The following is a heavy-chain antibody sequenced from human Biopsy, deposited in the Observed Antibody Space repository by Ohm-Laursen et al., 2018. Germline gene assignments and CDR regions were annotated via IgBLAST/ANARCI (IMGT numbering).Heavy chain of an antibody. D-gene: IGHD3-22*01. CDR3: ARDRGYYSDRTVPGYFDL. CDR1: GDSISSYY. J-gene: IGHJ2*01. V-gene: IGHV4-59*01. Sequence: SETLSLTCTVSGDSISSYYWSWIRPPPGQGLQWIGYVYYTGSTDYNPSLQSRVTISVDTSKNHFSLRLRSVTPADTAIYYCARDRGYYSDRTVPGYFDLWGRGTLVTVSS. CDR2: VYYTGST.